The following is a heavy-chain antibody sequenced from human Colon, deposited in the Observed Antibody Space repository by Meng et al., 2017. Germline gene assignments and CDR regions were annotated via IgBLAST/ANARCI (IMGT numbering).Heavy chain of an antibody. CDR1: GFTFSSYA. D-gene: IGHD3-10*01. CDR3: AKPAYGYGSGSWDY. Sequence: VQLGESGGGLGQPGGPLRLSGAASGFTFSSYAMSWVRQAPGKGLEWVSAISGSGGSTYYADSVKGRFTISRDNSKNTLYLQMNSLRAEDTAVYYCAKPAYGYGSGSWDYWGQGTLVTVSS. V-gene: IGHV3-23*04. CDR2: ISGSGGST. J-gene: IGHJ4*02.